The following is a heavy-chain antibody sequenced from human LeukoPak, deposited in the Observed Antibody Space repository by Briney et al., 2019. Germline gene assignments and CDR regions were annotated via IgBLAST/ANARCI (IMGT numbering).Heavy chain of an antibody. D-gene: IGHD6-19*01. CDR2: IRYDGNNK. CDR3: AKDQAVAGHPLDY. V-gene: IGHV3-30*02. Sequence: PGGSLRLSCSASEFTFRNYDVHWVRQAPGKGLEWVAFIRYDGNNKYYADSVKGRSTISRDNSKNTLYLQMNSLRAEDTAVYYCAKDQAVAGHPLDYWGQGTLVTVSS. CDR1: EFTFRNYD. J-gene: IGHJ4*02.